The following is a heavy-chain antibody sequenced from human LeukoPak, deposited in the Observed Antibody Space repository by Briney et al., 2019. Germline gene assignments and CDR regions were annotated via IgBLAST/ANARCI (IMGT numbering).Heavy chain of an antibody. J-gene: IGHJ6*02. Sequence: PGGSLRLSCAASGFTFSSYSMSWVRQAPGKGLEWVSVITGSGDNTYYADSVKGRFTISKDNSKNTVYLQMSSLRVDDTAVYYCAKAASSSWPSYYYGMDVWGQGTTVTVSS. CDR1: GFTFSSYS. V-gene: IGHV3-23*01. CDR2: ITGSGDNT. D-gene: IGHD6-13*01. CDR3: AKAASSSWPSYYYGMDV.